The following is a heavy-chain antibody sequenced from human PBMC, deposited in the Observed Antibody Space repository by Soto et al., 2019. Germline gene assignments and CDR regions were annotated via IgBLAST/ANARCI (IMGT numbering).Heavy chain of an antibody. J-gene: IGHJ6*02. CDR3: TGSRFGVWGVTTMGV. CDR2: IYSSGST. CDR1: GGSIGGSNYF. Sequence: PSETLSLTYTVSGGSIGGSNYFWGWIRQSPGTGLEWLGTIYSSGSTYYNPSLKSRITMSLDTSKNQLSLNLGSVTAADTAVYYCTGSRFGVWGVTTMGVWGPGTTVTVSS. V-gene: IGHV4-39*01. D-gene: IGHD3-10*01.